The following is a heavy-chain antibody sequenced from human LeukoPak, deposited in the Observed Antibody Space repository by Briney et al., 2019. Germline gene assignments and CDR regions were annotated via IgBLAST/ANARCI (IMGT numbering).Heavy chain of an antibody. CDR2: ISGSGRTI. J-gene: IGHJ5*01. CDR1: GFTFDAYE. D-gene: IGHD2/OR15-2a*01. CDR3: ARGVYGRFDS. V-gene: IGHV3-48*03. Sequence: GGSLRLSCAASGFTFDAYEINWVRQAPGKGLEWVSYISGSGRTIYYADSVKGRFTISWDNAKNSVYLQMNRLRAEDTAVYYCARGVYGRFDSWGEGTLVTVSS.